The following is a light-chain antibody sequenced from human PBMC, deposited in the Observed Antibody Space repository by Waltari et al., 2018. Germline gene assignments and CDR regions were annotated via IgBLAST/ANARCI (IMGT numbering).Light chain of an antibody. V-gene: IGLV4-69*01. Sequence: QLVLTQSPSASASLGASVKTTCTLSSGHSSYALAWHQQQPEKGPRYLMKLNSDGSHSKGDGIPDRFSGSSSGAERYLTIASLQSEDEAYYYCQTWGTGIVVFGGGTKLTVL. J-gene: IGLJ2*01. CDR1: SGHSSYA. CDR2: LNSDGSH. CDR3: QTWGTGIVV.